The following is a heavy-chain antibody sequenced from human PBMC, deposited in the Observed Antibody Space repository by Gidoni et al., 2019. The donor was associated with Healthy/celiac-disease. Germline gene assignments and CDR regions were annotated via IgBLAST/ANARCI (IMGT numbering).Heavy chain of an antibody. J-gene: IGHJ6*03. Sequence: EVQLVESGGGLVQPGGSLRLSCASSGFTFSNAWLCWVRQDKGKGLEWVGRIKNKTDGGTTDYAEPVKGRFTISRDDSKNTLYLQMNSLKTEDTAVYYCTTVSRLRYVDGLEHYYYMDVWGKGTTVTVSS. V-gene: IGHV3-15*01. D-gene: IGHD3-9*01. CDR2: IKNKTDGGTT. CDR1: GFTFSNAW. CDR3: TTVSRLRYVDGLEHYYYMDV.